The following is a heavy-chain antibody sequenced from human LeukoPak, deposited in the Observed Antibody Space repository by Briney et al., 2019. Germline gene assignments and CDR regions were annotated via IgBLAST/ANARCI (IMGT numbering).Heavy chain of an antibody. D-gene: IGHD6-19*01. CDR1: GFTFSSYW. CDR2: IKQDGSEK. CDR3: ARAGGSGWYSFDY. Sequence: GGSLRLSCAASGFTFSSYWMSWVRQAPGKGLEWVANIKQDGSEKYYVDSVKGRFTIPRDNAKNSLYLQMNSLRAEDTAVYYCARAGGSGWYSFDYWGQGTLVTVSS. J-gene: IGHJ4*02. V-gene: IGHV3-7*01.